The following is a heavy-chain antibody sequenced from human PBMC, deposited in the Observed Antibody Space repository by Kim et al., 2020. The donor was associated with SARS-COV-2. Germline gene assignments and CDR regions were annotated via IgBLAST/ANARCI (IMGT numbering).Heavy chain of an antibody. CDR2: IRWNSNTD. D-gene: IGHD3-16*01. CDR3: TKDNRLIMDLCYFDL. V-gene: IGHV3-9*01. Sequence: GGSLRLFCSASGFNFDDYAMHWVRQVPGKGLEWVSGIRWNSNTDGYADSVKGRFIISRDNSQKSLCLQMNSLRTEDTAEYFCTKDNRLIMDLCYFDLWC. J-gene: IGHJ2*01. CDR1: GFNFDDYA.